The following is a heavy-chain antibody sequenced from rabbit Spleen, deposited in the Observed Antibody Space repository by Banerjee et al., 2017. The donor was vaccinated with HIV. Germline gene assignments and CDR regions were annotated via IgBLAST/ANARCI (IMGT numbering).Heavy chain of an antibody. CDR1: GFTLSSYY. D-gene: IGHD7-1*01. J-gene: IGHJ4*01. CDR3: ARDLVTAIGWNFAL. CDR2: IDPVFGIT. Sequence: QLKESGGGLVQPGGSLKLSCTASGFTLSSYYMNWVRQAPGKGLEWIGYIDPVFGITYYANWVNGRFSISRENAQNTVFLQMTSLTAADTATYFCARDLVTAIGWNFALWGPGTLVTVS. V-gene: IGHV1S7*01.